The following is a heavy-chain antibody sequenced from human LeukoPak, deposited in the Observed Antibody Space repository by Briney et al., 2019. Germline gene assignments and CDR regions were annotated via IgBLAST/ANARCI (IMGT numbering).Heavy chain of an antibody. Sequence: GGSLRLSCAASGFTFSSYAMSWVRQAPGKGLEWVSAISGSGGSTYYADSVKGRFTISRDNSKNTLYLQMNSLRAEDTAVYYCAILIAGYSSGWYGFDYRGQGTLVTVSS. J-gene: IGHJ4*02. CDR2: ISGSGGST. CDR1: GFTFSSYA. D-gene: IGHD6-19*01. CDR3: AILIAGYSSGWYGFDY. V-gene: IGHV3-23*01.